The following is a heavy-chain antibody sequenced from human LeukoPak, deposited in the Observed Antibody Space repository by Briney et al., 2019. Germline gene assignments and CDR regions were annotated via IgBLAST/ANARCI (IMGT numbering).Heavy chain of an antibody. J-gene: IGHJ4*02. CDR2: ISAYNGNT. Sequence: ASVKVSCKASGYTFTNYYMHWVRQAPEQGLEWMGWISAYNGNTNYAQKLQGRVTMTTDTSTSTAYMELRSLRSDDTAVYYCARDFEVAVAGTPSYWGQGTLVTVSS. V-gene: IGHV1-18*04. D-gene: IGHD6-19*01. CDR1: GYTFTNYY. CDR3: ARDFEVAVAGTPSY.